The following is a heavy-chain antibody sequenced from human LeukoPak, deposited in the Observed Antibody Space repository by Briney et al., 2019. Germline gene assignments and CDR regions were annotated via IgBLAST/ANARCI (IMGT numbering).Heavy chain of an antibody. D-gene: IGHD2-8*01. J-gene: IGHJ4*02. Sequence: SETLSLTCTVSGDSISSSSYYWGWIRQPPGKGLEWIGSIYYSGNTYYNSSLKSRVTISVDTSKNQFSLKLSSVTAADTAVYYCAVDCTNGVCYVDNWGQGTLVTVSS. CDR3: AVDCTNGVCYVDN. V-gene: IGHV4-39*01. CDR1: GDSISSSSYY. CDR2: IYYSGNT.